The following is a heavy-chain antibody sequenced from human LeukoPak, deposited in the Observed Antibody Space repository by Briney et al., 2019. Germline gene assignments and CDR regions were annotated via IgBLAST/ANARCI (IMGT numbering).Heavy chain of an antibody. V-gene: IGHV1-18*04. Sequence: ASVKVSCKASGYTFTSYGISWVRQAPGQGLEWMGWISAYNGNTNYAQKLQGRVTMTTDTSTSTAYMELSSLRSEDTAVYYCARGKQLATYYYYGMDVWGQGTTVTVSS. D-gene: IGHD6-13*01. J-gene: IGHJ6*02. CDR1: GYTFTSYG. CDR3: ARGKQLATYYYYGMDV. CDR2: ISAYNGNT.